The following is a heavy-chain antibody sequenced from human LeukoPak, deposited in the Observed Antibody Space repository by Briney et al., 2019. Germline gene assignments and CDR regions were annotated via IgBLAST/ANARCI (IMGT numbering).Heavy chain of an antibody. D-gene: IGHD3-3*01. Sequence: SETLSLTCTVSGGSISSGSYYWSWIRQPAGKGLEWIGRIYTSGSTNYNPSLKSRVTISVDTSKNQFSLKLSSVTAADTAVYYCSRMAAIFGVVVALDIWGQGTMVTVSS. CDR2: IYTSGST. J-gene: IGHJ3*02. V-gene: IGHV4-61*02. CDR3: SRMAAIFGVVVALDI. CDR1: GGSISSGSYY.